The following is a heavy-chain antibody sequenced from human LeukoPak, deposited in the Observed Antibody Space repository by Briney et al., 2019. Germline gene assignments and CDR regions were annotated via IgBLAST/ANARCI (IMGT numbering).Heavy chain of an antibody. CDR1: GFTFSSYD. Sequence: GGSLRLSCAASGFTFSSYDMHWVRQATGKGLGWVSSIGAAGDRFYSGSVRGRFTISRENAKNSLYLQMNSLRVGDTAVYYCARGLPGGLDPWGQGTLVTVSS. D-gene: IGHD4-11*01. J-gene: IGHJ5*02. V-gene: IGHV3-13*04. CDR2: IGAAGDR. CDR3: ARGLPGGLDP.